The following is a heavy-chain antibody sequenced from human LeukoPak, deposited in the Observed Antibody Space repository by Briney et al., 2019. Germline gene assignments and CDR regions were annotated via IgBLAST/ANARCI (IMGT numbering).Heavy chain of an antibody. V-gene: IGHV4-61*01. CDR1: GGSVSSGTYG. D-gene: IGHD3-10*01. CDR3: ARNSRRLWFGELLPYYFDY. CDR2: IYYSGST. J-gene: IGHJ4*02. Sequence: SETLSLTCTVSGGSVSSGTYGWTWIRQPPGKGLEWIGYIYYSGSTNYNPSLKSRVTISVDTSKNQFSLKLSSVTAADTAVYYCARNSRRLWFGELLPYYFDYWGQGTLVTVSS.